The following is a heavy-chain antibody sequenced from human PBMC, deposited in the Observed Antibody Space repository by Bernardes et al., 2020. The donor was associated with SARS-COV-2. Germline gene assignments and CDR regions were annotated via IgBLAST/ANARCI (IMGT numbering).Heavy chain of an antibody. J-gene: IGHJ4*02. CDR2: ISYDGSNK. CDR3: ATHSPYYYDSSGYQTEFDY. CDR1: GFTFSSYG. D-gene: IGHD3-22*01. V-gene: IGHV3-30*03. Sequence: GGSLRLSCAASGFTFSSYGMHWVRQAPGKGLEWVAVISYDGSNKYYADSVKGRFTISRDNSKNTLYLQMNSLRAEDTAVYYCATHSPYYYDSSGYQTEFDYWGQGTLVTVSS.